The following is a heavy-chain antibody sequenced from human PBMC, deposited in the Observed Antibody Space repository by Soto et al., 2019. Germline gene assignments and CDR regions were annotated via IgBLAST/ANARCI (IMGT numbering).Heavy chain of an antibody. CDR3: ARDYDSSGYPRYYFDY. CDR2: IWCDGSNK. D-gene: IGHD3-22*01. J-gene: IGHJ4*02. CDR1: GFTFSSYG. Sequence: QVQQVESGGGVVQPGRSLRLSCAASGFTFSSYGMHWVRQAPGKGLEWVAVIWCDGSNKYYADSVKGRFTISRDNSKNTLYLQMNSLRAEDTAVYYCARDYDSSGYPRYYFDYWGQGTLVTVSS. V-gene: IGHV3-33*01.